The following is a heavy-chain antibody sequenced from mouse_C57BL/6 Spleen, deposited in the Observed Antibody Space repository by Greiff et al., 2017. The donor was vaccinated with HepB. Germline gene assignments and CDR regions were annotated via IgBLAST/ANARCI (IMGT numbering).Heavy chain of an antibody. CDR2: IYPGGGYT. D-gene: IGHD4-1*02. V-gene: IGHV1-63*01. Sequence: QVQLQQSGAELVRPGPSVKMSCKASGYTFTNYWIGWAKQRPGHGLEWIGDIYPGGGYTNYNEKFKGKATLTADKSSSTAYMQFSSLTSEDSAIYYCARSGQLGPYAYWGQGTLVTVSA. CDR3: ARSGQLGPYAY. CDR1: GYTFTNYW. J-gene: IGHJ3*01.